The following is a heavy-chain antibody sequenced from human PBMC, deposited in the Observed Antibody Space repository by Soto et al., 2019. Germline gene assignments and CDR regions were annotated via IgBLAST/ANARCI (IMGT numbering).Heavy chain of an antibody. V-gene: IGHV4-30-4*01. D-gene: IGHD1-26*01. CDR2: IYYSGST. J-gene: IGHJ4*02. Sequence: PSETLSLTFTFSGCSLSSGDFYWSLIRQPPGKGLEWIGYIYYSGSTYYNPSLKSRVTISVDTSKNQFSLKLSSVTAADTAVYYCARTTGIVGATTDYTIDYWGQGTLVTVS. CDR1: GCSLSSGDFY. CDR3: ARTTGIVGATTDYTIDY.